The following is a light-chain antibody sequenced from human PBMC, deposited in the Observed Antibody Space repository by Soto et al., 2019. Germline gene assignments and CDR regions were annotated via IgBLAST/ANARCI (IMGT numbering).Light chain of an antibody. CDR3: QQYNSYSPT. CDR1: QSISSW. Sequence: DIQMTQSPSTLSASVGDRVTITCRASQSISSWLAWYQQKPGKAPKLLIYDASSLESGVRSRFSGSGSGTEFTLTISSLQPDDFATYYCQQYNSYSPTFGQGTKLEIK. CDR2: DAS. J-gene: IGKJ2*01. V-gene: IGKV1-5*01.